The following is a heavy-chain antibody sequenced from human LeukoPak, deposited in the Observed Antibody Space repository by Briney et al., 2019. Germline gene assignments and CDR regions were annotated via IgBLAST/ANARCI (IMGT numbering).Heavy chain of an antibody. Sequence: PGRSLRLSCAASGFTFSSYAMHWARQAPGKGLEWVAVISYDGSNKYYADSVKGRFTISRDNSKNTLYLQMNSLRAEDTAVYYCARDGTRGHQLPMGWFDYWGQGTLVTVSS. D-gene: IGHD2-2*01. V-gene: IGHV3-30-3*01. CDR1: GFTFSSYA. J-gene: IGHJ4*02. CDR2: ISYDGSNK. CDR3: ARDGTRGHQLPMGWFDY.